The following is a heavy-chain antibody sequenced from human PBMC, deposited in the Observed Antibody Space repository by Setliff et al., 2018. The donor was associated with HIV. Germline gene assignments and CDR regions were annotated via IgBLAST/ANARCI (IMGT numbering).Heavy chain of an antibody. CDR2: ISDSGGST. CDR1: GFTFSSYA. Sequence: PGGSLRLSCAVSGFTFSSYAMSWVRQAPGKGLEWVSAISDSGGSTYYADSVKGRFRISRDNVKNILYLQLNSLRAEDTAVYYCTRDNGWSGSFDAFDIWGQGTMVT. J-gene: IGHJ3*02. V-gene: IGHV3-23*01. CDR3: TRDNGWSGSFDAFDI. D-gene: IGHD3-3*01.